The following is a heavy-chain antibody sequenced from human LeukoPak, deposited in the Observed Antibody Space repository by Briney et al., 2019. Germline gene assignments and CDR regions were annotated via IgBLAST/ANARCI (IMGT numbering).Heavy chain of an antibody. J-gene: IGHJ4*02. V-gene: IGHV3-21*01. CDR1: GFTFSSYS. D-gene: IGHD1-26*01. CDR2: ISSSSSYI. Sequence: GGSLRLSCAAFGFTFSSYSMNWVRQAPGMGLEWVSSISSSSSYIYYADSVKGRFTISRDNTKNSLYLQMNSLRAEDTAVYYCARDLSGSYSALDYWGQGTLVTVSS. CDR3: ARDLSGSYSALDY.